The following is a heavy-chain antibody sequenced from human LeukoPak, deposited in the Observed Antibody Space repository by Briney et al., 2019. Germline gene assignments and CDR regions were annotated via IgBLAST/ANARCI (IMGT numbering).Heavy chain of an antibody. CDR2: IYYSGST. CDR1: GGSISSGDYY. Sequence: SETLSLTCTVSGGSISSGDYYWSWIRQPPGKGLEWIGYIYYSGSTYYNPSLKSRVTISVDTSKSQFSLKLSSVTAADTAVYYCARETGGIAAAGTRYYYYGMDVWGKGTTVTVSS. D-gene: IGHD6-13*01. J-gene: IGHJ6*04. CDR3: ARETGGIAAAGTRYYYYGMDV. V-gene: IGHV4-30-4*01.